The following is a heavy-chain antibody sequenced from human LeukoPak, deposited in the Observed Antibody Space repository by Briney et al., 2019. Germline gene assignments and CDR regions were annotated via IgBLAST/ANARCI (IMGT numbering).Heavy chain of an antibody. CDR2: ISYDGSNK. D-gene: IGHD3-22*01. CDR3: AGEDSSGYYYSDYYYGMDV. Sequence: GSLRLSCAASGFTFSSYAMHWVRQAPGKGLEWVAVISYDGSNKYYADSVKGRFTISRDNSKNTLYLQMNSLRAEDTAVYYCAGEDSSGYYYSDYYYGMDVWGQGTTVTVSS. J-gene: IGHJ6*02. V-gene: IGHV3-30-3*01. CDR1: GFTFSSYA.